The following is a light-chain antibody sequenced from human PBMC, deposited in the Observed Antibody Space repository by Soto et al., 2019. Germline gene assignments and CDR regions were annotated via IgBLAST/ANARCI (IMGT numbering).Light chain of an antibody. CDR1: QDIMKD. Sequence: AIHMTQSPSSRSASVGDRGTSTCRSSQDIMKDLAWYQQKPVKSPQILVYVACLLFIWVASRWCGSGSATDFTLNISSLQSEDSAAYYCLQDYNYPFTFGQGTKVDIK. CDR2: VAC. J-gene: IGKJ2*01. CDR3: LQDYNYPFT. V-gene: IGKV1-6*01.